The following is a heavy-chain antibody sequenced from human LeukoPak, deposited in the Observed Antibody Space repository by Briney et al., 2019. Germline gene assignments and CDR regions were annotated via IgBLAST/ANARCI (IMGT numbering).Heavy chain of an antibody. Sequence: ASVKVSCKASGGTFSSYAISWVRQAPGQGLEWMGGIIPIFGTANYAQKFQGRVTITADESTSTAYMELSSLRSEDTAVYYCAKVGSGWYSRACRYWGQGTLVTVSS. J-gene: IGHJ4*02. D-gene: IGHD6-19*01. CDR1: GGTFSSYA. V-gene: IGHV1-69*13. CDR2: IIPIFGTA. CDR3: AKVGSGWYSRACRY.